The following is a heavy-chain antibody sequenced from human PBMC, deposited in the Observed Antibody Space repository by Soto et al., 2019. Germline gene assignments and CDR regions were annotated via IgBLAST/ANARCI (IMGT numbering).Heavy chain of an antibody. CDR3: AKDPHYYDSSGYWV. CDR1: GFTFSSYA. D-gene: IGHD3-22*01. J-gene: IGHJ4*02. CDR2: ISGSGGST. V-gene: IGHV3-23*01. Sequence: EVQLLESGGGLVQHGGSLRLSCAASGFTFSSYAMSWVRQAPGKGLEWVSAISGSGGSTYYADSVKGRFTISRDNSKNTLYLQMNSLRAEDTAVYFCAKDPHYYDSSGYWVWGQGTLVTVSS.